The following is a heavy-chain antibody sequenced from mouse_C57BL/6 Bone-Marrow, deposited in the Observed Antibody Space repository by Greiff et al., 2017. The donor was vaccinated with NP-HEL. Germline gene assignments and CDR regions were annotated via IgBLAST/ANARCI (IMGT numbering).Heavy chain of an antibody. CDR3: RGGTGREEDDCAMDD. J-gene: IGHJ4*01. CDR2: IYPGNSDT. V-gene: IGHV1-5*01. CDR1: GYTFTSYW. D-gene: IGHD4-1*01. Sequence: VHVKQSGTVLARPGASVKMSCKTSGYTFTSYWMHWVKQRPGQGLEWIGAIYPGNSDTSYNQKFKGKAKLTAVTSASTAYMELSSLTNEDSAVYDCRGGTGREEDDCAMDDWGQGTSVTVSS.